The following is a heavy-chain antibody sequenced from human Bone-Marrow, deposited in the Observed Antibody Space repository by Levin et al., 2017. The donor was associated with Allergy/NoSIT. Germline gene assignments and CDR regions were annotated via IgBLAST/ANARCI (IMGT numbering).Heavy chain of an antibody. Sequence: PSETLSLTCAVNGASFSGFYWTWIRQSPGKGLEWIGQINHSGDSNNNPSLKSRVSTSVDTSKKEFSLRLTSVTAADSGLYYCARGHSTSGFDSWGHGTLVTVSS. CDR1: GASFSGFY. CDR3: ARGHSTSGFDS. V-gene: IGHV4-34*01. J-gene: IGHJ4*01. CDR2: INHSGDS. D-gene: IGHD4-11*01.